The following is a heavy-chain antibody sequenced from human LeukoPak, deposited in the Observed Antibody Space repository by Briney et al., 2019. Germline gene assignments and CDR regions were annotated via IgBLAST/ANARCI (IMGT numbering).Heavy chain of an antibody. Sequence: PGGSLRLSCAVSGFTFSSYSMNWVRQAPGKGLEWVSSISSSSSYIYYADSVKGRFTISRDNAKNSLYLQMNSLRAEDTAVYYCARGPSYSSSWYVGYFDYWGQGTLVTVSS. CDR3: ARGPSYSSSWYVGYFDY. J-gene: IGHJ4*02. V-gene: IGHV3-21*01. CDR1: GFTFSSYS. CDR2: ISSSSSYI. D-gene: IGHD6-13*01.